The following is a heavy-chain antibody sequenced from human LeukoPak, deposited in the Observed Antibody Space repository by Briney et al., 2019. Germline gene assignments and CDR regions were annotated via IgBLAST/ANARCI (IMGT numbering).Heavy chain of an antibody. V-gene: IGHV4-59*12. D-gene: IGHD3-22*01. CDR2: IYYSGST. CDR3: ARWGRLYYYDSSGYSFDY. J-gene: IGHJ4*02. Sequence: SETLSLTCTVSGGSISSYYWSWIRQPPGKGLEWIGYIYYSGSTNYNPSLKSRVTISVDTSKNQFSLKLSSVTAADTAVYYCARWGRLYYYDSSGYSFDYWGQGTLVTVSS. CDR1: GGSISSYY.